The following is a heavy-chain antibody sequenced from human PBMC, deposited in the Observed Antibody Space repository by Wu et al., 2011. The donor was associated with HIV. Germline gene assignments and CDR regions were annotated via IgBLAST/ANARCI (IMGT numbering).Heavy chain of an antibody. D-gene: IGHD6-13*01. CDR1: GYTFTSYY. V-gene: IGHV1-46*01. CDR3: ARVSPHSDYSSSWYTPWYFDL. CDR2: INLVVVA. J-gene: IGHJ2*01. Sequence: QVQLVQSGAEVKKPGASVKVSCKASGYTFTSYYIHWVRQAPGQGLEWMGIINLVVVAQTTHRSSRGRVTMTRDTSTSTVYMELSSLRSEDTAVYYCARVSPHSDYSSSWYTPWYFDLWGRGTLVTVSS.